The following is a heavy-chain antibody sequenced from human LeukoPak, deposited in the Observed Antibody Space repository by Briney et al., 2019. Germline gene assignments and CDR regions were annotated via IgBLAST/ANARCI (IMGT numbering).Heavy chain of an antibody. CDR2: IYYSGST. CDR3: ARVTYYYGSGSYYPSTIMYYMDV. V-gene: IGHV4-39*01. CDR1: GGSISSSSYY. Sequence: SETLSLTCTVSGGSISSSSYYWGWIRQPPGKGLEWMGSIYYSGSTYYNPSLKSRVTISVDTSKNQFSLKLSSVTAADTAVYYCARVTYYYGSGSYYPSTIMYYMDVWGKGTTVTISS. D-gene: IGHD3-10*01. J-gene: IGHJ6*03.